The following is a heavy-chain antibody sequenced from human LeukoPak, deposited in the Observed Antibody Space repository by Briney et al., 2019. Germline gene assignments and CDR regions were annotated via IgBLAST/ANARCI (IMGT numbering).Heavy chain of an antibody. D-gene: IGHD2-2*02. CDR3: ARWAGYCSITNCYTAFDF. CDR2: ITPIFGTP. Sequence: SVKVSCKASGYTFTSYGISWVRQAPGQGLEWMGGITPIFGTPNYAQKFQGRVTITADESTRTAYMELSGVRSEDTAVYYCARWAGYCSITNCYTAFDFWGQGTLVTVSS. CDR1: GYTFTSYG. J-gene: IGHJ4*02. V-gene: IGHV1-69*13.